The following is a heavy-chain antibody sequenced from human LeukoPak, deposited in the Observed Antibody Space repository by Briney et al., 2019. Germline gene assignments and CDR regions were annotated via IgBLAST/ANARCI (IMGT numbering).Heavy chain of an antibody. CDR1: GYTFTDYY. V-gene: IGHV1-2*02. Sequence: ASVKVSCKASGYTFTDYYMHWVRQAPGQGLEWMGWINPSSGGTNYAQKFQGRVTVTRDTSISTAYMDLSRLRSDDTGVYYCARAGVWDYSDSSGYHNAAFDIWGQGTMVTVSS. CDR2: INPSSGGT. CDR3: ARAGVWDYSDSSGYHNAAFDI. D-gene: IGHD3-22*01. J-gene: IGHJ3*02.